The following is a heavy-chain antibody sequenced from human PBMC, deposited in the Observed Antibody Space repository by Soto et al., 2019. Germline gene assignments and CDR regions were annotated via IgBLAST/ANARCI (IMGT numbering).Heavy chain of an antibody. V-gene: IGHV3-33*01. Sequence: QVQLVESGGGVVQPGRSLRLSCAASGFSFSSYGMHWVRQAPGKELEWVAVIWYDGSNIYYADSVKGRFTISRDNSRNTLSLQMNSLRAEDTALYYCARGIDYGDYAIDYWGQGTLVTVSS. J-gene: IGHJ4*02. D-gene: IGHD4-17*01. CDR1: GFSFSSYG. CDR3: ARGIDYGDYAIDY. CDR2: IWYDGSNI.